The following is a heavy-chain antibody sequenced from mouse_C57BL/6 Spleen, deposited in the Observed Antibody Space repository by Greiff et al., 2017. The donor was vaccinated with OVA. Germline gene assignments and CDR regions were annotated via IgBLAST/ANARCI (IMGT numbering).Heavy chain of an antibody. Sequence: LQESGPELVKPGASVKISCKASGYAFSSSWMNWVKQRPGKGLEWIGRIYPGDGDTNYNGKFKGKATLTADKSSSTAYMQLSSLTSEDSAVYFCARRDGNYGSYAMDYWGQGTSVTVSS. CDR3: ARRDGNYGSYAMDY. CDR1: GYAFSSSW. J-gene: IGHJ4*01. CDR2: IYPGDGDT. V-gene: IGHV1-82*01. D-gene: IGHD2-1*01.